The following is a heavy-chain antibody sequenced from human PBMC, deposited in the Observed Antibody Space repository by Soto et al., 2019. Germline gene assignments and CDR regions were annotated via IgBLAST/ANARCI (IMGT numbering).Heavy chain of an antibody. CDR1: GGSFSAYH. J-gene: IGHJ4*02. CDR3: ARPMDDPKNHNWGLDY. Sequence: PSETLSLTCAVYGGSFSAYHWGWIRQAPGKGLEWIGEMDYRGNTNYIPSLRGRVSVSVDTSKNQVSLTLNEVTAADTAVYFCARPMDDPKNHNWGLDYWGQGTRVTVSS. D-gene: IGHD7-27*01. V-gene: IGHV4-34*01. CDR2: MDYRGNT.